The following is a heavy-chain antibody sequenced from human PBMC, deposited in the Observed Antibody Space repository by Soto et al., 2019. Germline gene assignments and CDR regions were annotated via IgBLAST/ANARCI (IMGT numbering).Heavy chain of an antibody. CDR1: GFTFSSYG. V-gene: IGHV3-33*01. J-gene: IGHJ6*02. Sequence: GGSLRLSCAASGFTFSSYGMHWVRQAPGKGLEWVAVIWYDGSNKYYADSVKGRFTISRDNSKNTLYLQMNSLRAEDTAVYYCARVPPPFYGSGSYNYYYYGMDVWGQGTTVTVSS. CDR3: ARVPPPFYGSGSYNYYYYGMDV. D-gene: IGHD3-10*01. CDR2: IWYDGSNK.